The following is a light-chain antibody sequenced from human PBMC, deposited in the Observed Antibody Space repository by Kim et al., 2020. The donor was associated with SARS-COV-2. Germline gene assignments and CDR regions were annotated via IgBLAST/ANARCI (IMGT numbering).Light chain of an antibody. CDR2: GAS. CDR3: QQHGNAPLT. CDR1: QSVSSSY. Sequence: SPGERATLSCRASQSVSSSYLAWYQHKPGQAPRLLIYGASSRAAGIPDRFRGSGSGTDFTLTISRLEREDFAVYYCQQHGNAPLTFGGWTKVDIK. J-gene: IGKJ4*01. V-gene: IGKV3-20*01.